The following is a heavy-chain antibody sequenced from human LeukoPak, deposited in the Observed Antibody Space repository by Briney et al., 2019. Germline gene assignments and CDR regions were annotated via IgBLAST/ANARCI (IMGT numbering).Heavy chain of an antibody. D-gene: IGHD3-9*01. CDR3: ARYYDILTGYQYYFDY. CDR1: GYTFTGYY. V-gene: IGHV1-2*02. Sequence: ASVKVSCKASGYTFTGYYMHWVRQAPGQGLEWMGWINPNSGGTNYAQKFQGRVTITADESTSTAYMELSSLRSEDTAVYYCARYYDILTGYQYYFDYWGQGTLVTVSS. CDR2: INPNSGGT. J-gene: IGHJ4*02.